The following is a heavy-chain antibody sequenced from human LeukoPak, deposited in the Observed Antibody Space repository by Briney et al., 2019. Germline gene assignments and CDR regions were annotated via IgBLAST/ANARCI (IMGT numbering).Heavy chain of an antibody. Sequence: PGGSLRLSCAASGFTFSSYSMNWVRQAPGKGLEWVSYISSSSSTIYYADSVKGRFTISRDNAKNSLYLQMNSLRAEDTALYYCARNYYGSGSYTTYDYWGQGTLVTVSS. D-gene: IGHD3-10*01. CDR3: ARNYYGSGSYTTYDY. J-gene: IGHJ4*02. CDR1: GFTFSSYS. V-gene: IGHV3-48*04. CDR2: ISSSSSTI.